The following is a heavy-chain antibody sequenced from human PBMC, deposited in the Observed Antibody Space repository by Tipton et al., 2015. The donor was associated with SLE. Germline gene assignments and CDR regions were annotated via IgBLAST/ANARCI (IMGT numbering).Heavy chain of an antibody. V-gene: IGHV1-18*01. CDR1: GGTFSSYA. CDR2: INPNSGNT. CDR3: ALRSKLELGGAFDI. D-gene: IGHD1-7*01. J-gene: IGHJ3*02. Sequence: QSGAEVKKPGASVKVSCKASGGTFSSYAISWVRQAPGQGLEWMGRINPNSGNTNYAQKLQGRVTMTTDTSTSTAYMELRSLRSDDTAVYYCALRSKLELGGAFDIWGQGTMVTVSS.